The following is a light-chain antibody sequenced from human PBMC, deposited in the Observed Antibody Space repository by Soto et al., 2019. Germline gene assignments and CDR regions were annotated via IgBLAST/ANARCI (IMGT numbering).Light chain of an antibody. CDR3: SSYLSSSTPHYV. CDR1: SSDVGGYNY. Sequence: QSVLTQPASVSGSPGQTITISCTGTSSDVGGYNYVSWYQQHPGKAPKLMIYEVSNRPSGVSNRFSGSKSGNTASLTISGLQADDVAHYYRSSYLSSSTPHYVFG. J-gene: IGLJ1*01. V-gene: IGLV2-14*01. CDR2: EVS.